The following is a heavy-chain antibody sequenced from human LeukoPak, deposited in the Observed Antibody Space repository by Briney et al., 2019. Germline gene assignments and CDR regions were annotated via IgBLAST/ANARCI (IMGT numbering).Heavy chain of an antibody. D-gene: IGHD3-22*01. CDR3: ARDGVGYYDSSGYYYFQH. V-gene: IGHV1-2*06. CDR1: GYIFTDYY. Sequence: GASVKVSCKASGYIFTDYYMHWVRQAPGQELGWMGRINPNSGGTNYAQKFQGRVTMTRDTSISTAYMELSRLRSDDTAVYYCARDGVGYYDSSGYYYFQHWGQGTLVTVSS. J-gene: IGHJ1*01. CDR2: INPNSGGT.